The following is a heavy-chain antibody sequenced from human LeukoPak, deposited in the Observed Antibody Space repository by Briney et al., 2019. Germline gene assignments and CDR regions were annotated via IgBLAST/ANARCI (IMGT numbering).Heavy chain of an antibody. V-gene: IGHV3-11*01. D-gene: IGHD5-24*01. J-gene: IGHJ4*02. Sequence: KPGGSLRLSCAASGFTFSDYYMSWIRQAPGKGLEWVSHISGSGTTIHYADSVKGRFTISRDNAKNLLYLQMNSLRAEDTAVYYCAKDGGYIYAYSDYWGQGTLVTVPS. CDR2: ISGSGTTI. CDR1: GFTFSDYY. CDR3: AKDGGYIYAYSDY.